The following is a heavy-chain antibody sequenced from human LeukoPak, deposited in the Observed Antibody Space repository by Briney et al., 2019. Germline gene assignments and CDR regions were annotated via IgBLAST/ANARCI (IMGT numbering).Heavy chain of an antibody. CDR1: GFSFIDYA. J-gene: IGHJ4*02. D-gene: IGHD6-19*01. CDR3: TSSPPSGWSPS. CDR2: ITVESDII. Sequence: GGSLRLFCAASGFSFIDYAMNWVRQAPGKGLEWISYITVESDIIHYADSVKGRFTISRDNAKKSLYLQMNSLRAEDTAVYYCTSSPPSGWSPSWGQGTLVTVSS. V-gene: IGHV3-48*01.